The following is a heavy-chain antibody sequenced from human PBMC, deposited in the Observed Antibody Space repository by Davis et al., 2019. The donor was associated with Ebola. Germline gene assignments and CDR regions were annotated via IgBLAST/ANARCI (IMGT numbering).Heavy chain of an antibody. Sequence: PSETLSLTCTVSGDSMSSYYWTWIRQPPGKVLEWMGYVYYTGSTNYNPSPNRRVTMSVDTSKNQCSLRLTSVTAADTAVYYCAIEGDYLDSSGYLALFDDWGQGTLVTVSS. CDR3: AIEGDYLDSSGYLALFDD. CDR1: GDSMSSYY. D-gene: IGHD3-22*01. J-gene: IGHJ4*02. V-gene: IGHV4-59*01. CDR2: VYYTGST.